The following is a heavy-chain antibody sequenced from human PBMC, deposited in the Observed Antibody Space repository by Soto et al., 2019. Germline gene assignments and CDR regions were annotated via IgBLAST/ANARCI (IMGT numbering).Heavy chain of an antibody. CDR1: GYTFTSYG. CDR3: ASDIPFSSSWYFDY. CDR2: ISAYNGNT. Sequence: GAAVKVSCKASGYTFTSYGISWVRQAPGQGLEWMGWISAYNGNTNYAQKLQGRVTTTIDTSTSTAYMELRSLRSDDTAVYYCASDIPFSSSWYFDYWGQGTLVTVSS. J-gene: IGHJ4*02. V-gene: IGHV1-18*01. D-gene: IGHD6-13*01.